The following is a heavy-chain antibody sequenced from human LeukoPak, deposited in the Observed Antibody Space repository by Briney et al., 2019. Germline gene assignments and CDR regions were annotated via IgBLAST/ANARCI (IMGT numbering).Heavy chain of an antibody. CDR3: ARECSVVVVTPTDY. CDR1: GYTFTSYD. Sequence: GASVKVSCKASGYTFTSYDINWVRQATGQGLEWMGWMNPNRGNTGYEQKFQGRVTMTRNTSISTAYMELSSLRSEDTAVYYCARECSVVVVTPTDYWGQGTLVTVSS. D-gene: IGHD2-21*02. J-gene: IGHJ4*02. V-gene: IGHV1-8*01. CDR2: MNPNRGNT.